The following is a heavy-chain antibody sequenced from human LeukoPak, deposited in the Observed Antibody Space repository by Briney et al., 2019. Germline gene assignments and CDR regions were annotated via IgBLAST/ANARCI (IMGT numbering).Heavy chain of an antibody. Sequence: PSETLSLTCAVYGGSFSGYYWSWIRQPPGKGLEWIGEINHSGSTNYNPSLKSRVTISVDTSKNQFSLKLSSVTAADTAVYYCARGLRWHNYFDYWGQGTLVTVSS. CDR2: INHSGST. CDR3: ARGLRWHNYFDY. D-gene: IGHD4-23*01. V-gene: IGHV4-34*01. J-gene: IGHJ4*02. CDR1: GGSFSGYY.